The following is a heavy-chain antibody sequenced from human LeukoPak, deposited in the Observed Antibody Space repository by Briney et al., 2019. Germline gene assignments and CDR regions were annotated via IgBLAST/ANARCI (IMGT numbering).Heavy chain of an antibody. CDR2: ISYDGSNE. Sequence: GGSLRLSCAASGFTFSTYGMHWVRQAPGKGLEWVAVISYDGSNEYYADSVKGRFTISRDNSKNTLYLQMSSLRAEDAAVYYCAKEFNRGLPDYWGQGTLVTVPS. CDR3: AKEFNRGLPDY. CDR1: GFTFSTYG. D-gene: IGHD2-21*01. J-gene: IGHJ4*02. V-gene: IGHV3-30*18.